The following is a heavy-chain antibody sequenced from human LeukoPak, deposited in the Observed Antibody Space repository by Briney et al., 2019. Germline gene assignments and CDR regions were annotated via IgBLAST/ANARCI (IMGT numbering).Heavy chain of an antibody. D-gene: IGHD6-19*01. CDR3: ARGAIAVAGPRRAFDI. V-gene: IGHV3-74*01. CDR2: INSDGIST. Sequence: GGSLRLSCAASGFTFSTYWMHWVRQAPGKGLVWVSHINSDGISTNYADSVKGRFTISRDNAKNTLYLQMNTLRAEDTAVYYCARGAIAVAGPRRAFDIWGQGTMVTVSS. J-gene: IGHJ3*02. CDR1: GFTFSTYW.